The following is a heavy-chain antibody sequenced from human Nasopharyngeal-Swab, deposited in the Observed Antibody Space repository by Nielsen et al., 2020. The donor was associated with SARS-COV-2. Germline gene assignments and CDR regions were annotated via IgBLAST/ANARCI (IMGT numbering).Heavy chain of an antibody. V-gene: IGHV4-59*01. CDR2: IYYSGST. J-gene: IGHJ6*03. Sequence: RQAPGKGLEWIGYIYYSGSTNYNPSLKSRVNISVDRSKTQFYLKLNSVTAADMAVYFCARDPGTLYYYYYMDVWGKGTTVTSP. CDR3: ARDPGTLYYYYYMDV.